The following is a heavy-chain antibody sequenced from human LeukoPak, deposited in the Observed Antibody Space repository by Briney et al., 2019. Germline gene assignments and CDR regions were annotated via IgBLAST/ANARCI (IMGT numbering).Heavy chain of an antibody. CDR2: INHSGST. CDR1: GGSFSGYY. D-gene: IGHD5-18*01. CDR3: ARINDSYGSFDY. J-gene: IGHJ4*02. Sequence: PSETLSLTCAVYGGSFSGYYWSWIRQPPGKGLEWIGEINHSGSTNYNPSLKSRVTISVDTSKNQFSLKLSSVTAADTAVYYCARINDSYGSFDYWGQGTLVTVSS. V-gene: IGHV4-34*01.